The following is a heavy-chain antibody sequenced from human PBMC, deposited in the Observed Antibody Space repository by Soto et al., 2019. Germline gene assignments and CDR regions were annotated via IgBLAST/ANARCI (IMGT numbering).Heavy chain of an antibody. V-gene: IGHV1-8*01. D-gene: IGHD6-13*01. J-gene: IGHJ4*02. CDR2: MNPNRGNT. Sequence: QVQLVQSGAEVRKPWASVKVSCKASGYTFTSYEINWVRPATGQGLEWMGWMNPNRGNTGYAQKFQVRVTMTRNTSISAAYMELSSLRSEDTAVYYCAGEKSSGYDYWGEGTLVTVSS. CDR3: AGEKSSGYDY. CDR1: GYTFTSYE.